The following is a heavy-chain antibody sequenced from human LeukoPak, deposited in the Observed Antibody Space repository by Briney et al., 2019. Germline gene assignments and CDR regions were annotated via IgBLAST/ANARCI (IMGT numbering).Heavy chain of an antibody. D-gene: IGHD3-3*01. V-gene: IGHV3-23*01. CDR2: ISSSGGGT. Sequence: GGSLRLSCAASGFTFSSYAMSWVRQAPGKGLEWVSAISSSGGGTYYADSVKGRFTISRDDSKNTFYLQMNSLRAEDTAVYHCGKEGGLYDSGGYFDYWGQGALVTVSS. J-gene: IGHJ4*02. CDR1: GFTFSSYA. CDR3: GKEGGLYDSGGYFDY.